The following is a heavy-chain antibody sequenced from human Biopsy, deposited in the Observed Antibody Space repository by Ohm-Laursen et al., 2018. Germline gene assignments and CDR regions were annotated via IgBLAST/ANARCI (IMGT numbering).Heavy chain of an antibody. CDR2: ISSGGTTI. CDR1: GFPFSDYY. V-gene: IGHV3-11*01. D-gene: IGHD3-22*01. J-gene: IGHJ2*01. Sequence: SLRLSCAASGFPFSDYYMRWIRQAPGKGLEWVSYISSGGTTIYYADSVKGRSTISRDNAKNSVYLQMNSLRAEDTAFYYCAKDLASGSGYYWYFDFWGRGTLVTVSS. CDR3: AKDLASGSGYYWYFDF.